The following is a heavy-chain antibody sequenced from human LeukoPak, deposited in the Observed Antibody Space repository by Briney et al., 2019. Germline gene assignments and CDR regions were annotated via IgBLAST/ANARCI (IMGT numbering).Heavy chain of an antibody. Sequence: SETLSLTCTVSGGSISNYYWNWIRQPPGKGLEWIGYIFYSGTTDYNPSLKSRVTLSVDTSKNQFSLKLSSVTAADTAVYYCARAPYYYDSSGYHYYYMDVWGKGTTVTVSS. CDR1: GGSISNYY. CDR3: ARAPYYYDSSGYHYYYMDV. J-gene: IGHJ6*03. V-gene: IGHV4-59*08. D-gene: IGHD3-22*01. CDR2: IFYSGTT.